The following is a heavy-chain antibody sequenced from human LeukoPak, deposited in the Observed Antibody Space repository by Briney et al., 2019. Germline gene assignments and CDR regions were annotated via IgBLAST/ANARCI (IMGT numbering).Heavy chain of an antibody. CDR3: ARDDKVTWWLDP. CDR2: IYHTGST. J-gene: IGHJ5*02. V-gene: IGHV4-59*01. Sequence: SETLSLTCTVSGGSISSYYWSWIRQPPGKGLEWIGCIYHTGSTNQNPSLKSRVTISIDTSRNQFSLKLSSVTAADTAVYYCARDDKVTWWLDPGGQGTLVTVSS. CDR1: GGSISSYY.